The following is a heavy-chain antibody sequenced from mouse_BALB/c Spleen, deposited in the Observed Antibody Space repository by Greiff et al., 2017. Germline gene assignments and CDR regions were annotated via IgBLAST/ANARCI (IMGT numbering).Heavy chain of an antibody. Sequence: EVQLQQSGPELVKPGASVKIPCKASGYTFTDYNMDWVKQSHGKSLEWIGDINPNNGGTIYNQKFKGKATLTVDKSSSTAYMELRSLTSEDTAVYYCARLEYGNYGCDYWGQGTTLTVSS. CDR3: ARLEYGNYGCDY. J-gene: IGHJ2*01. CDR1: GYTFTDYN. V-gene: IGHV1-18*01. D-gene: IGHD2-10*02. CDR2: INPNNGGT.